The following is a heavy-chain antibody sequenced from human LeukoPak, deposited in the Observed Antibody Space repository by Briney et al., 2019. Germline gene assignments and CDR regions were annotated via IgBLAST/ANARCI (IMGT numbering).Heavy chain of an antibody. Sequence: GGSLRLSCAASGFTFSTYAMSWVRQAPGRGLEWVSGIRGSGAGTYYADSVKGRFTISRDNAKKSLYLQMNSLKDEDTAVYYCARESSYTFDYWGQGALVTVSS. V-gene: IGHV3-23*01. J-gene: IGHJ4*02. D-gene: IGHD3-10*01. CDR1: GFTFSTYA. CDR3: ARESSYTFDY. CDR2: IRGSGAGT.